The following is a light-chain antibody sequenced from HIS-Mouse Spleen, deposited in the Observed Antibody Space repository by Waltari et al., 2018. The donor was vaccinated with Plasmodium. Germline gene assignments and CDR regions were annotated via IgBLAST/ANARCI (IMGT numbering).Light chain of an antibody. J-gene: IGLJ2*01. V-gene: IGLV2-8*01. CDR3: SSYAGSNKLV. CDR2: EVS. Sequence: QSALTQPPSASGSPGQSVTISCTGTSSDVGGYNYVSLYQQHPGKAPKLMIYEVSKRPSGVPDRFSGSKSGNTASLTVSGLQAEDEADYYCSSYAGSNKLVFGGGTKLTVL. CDR1: SSDVGGYNY.